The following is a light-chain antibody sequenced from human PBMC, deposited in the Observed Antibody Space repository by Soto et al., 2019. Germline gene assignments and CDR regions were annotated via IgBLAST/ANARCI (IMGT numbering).Light chain of an antibody. V-gene: IGKV3D-15*01. CDR2: GKS. J-gene: IGKJ5*01. CDR3: QKYNNWPFS. Sequence: EIVMTLSPATLSVSPGEIAPLSCRASQSVSSNFLSWYQQKAGQAPRILLYGKSSRAAGIPDRFSGSGSGTELNLTISGLRSEDSAVYFCQKYNNWPFSCGQGTRLEIK. CDR1: QSVSSN.